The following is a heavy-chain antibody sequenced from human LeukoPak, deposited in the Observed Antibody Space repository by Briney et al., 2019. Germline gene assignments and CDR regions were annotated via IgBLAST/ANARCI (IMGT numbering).Heavy chain of an antibody. D-gene: IGHD3-10*01. Sequence: SETLSLTCTVSGGSISSGGHYWSWIRQHPGKGLEWIGHIYYSGRTYYNASLKSRITISVDTSENQFSLRLSSVTDADTAVYYCARGNYYGSGNYYYFDYWGQGTLVTVSS. CDR1: GGSISSGGHY. J-gene: IGHJ4*02. CDR2: IYYSGRT. V-gene: IGHV4-31*03. CDR3: ARGNYYGSGNYYYFDY.